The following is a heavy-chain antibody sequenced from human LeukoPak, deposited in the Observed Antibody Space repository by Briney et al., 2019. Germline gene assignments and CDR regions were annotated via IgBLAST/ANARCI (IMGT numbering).Heavy chain of an antibody. CDR3: AKAFKGVVVVPAAIAYYYYMDV. J-gene: IGHJ6*03. CDR1: GFTFSSYW. V-gene: IGHV3-23*01. Sequence: PGGSLRLSCAASGFTFSSYWMSWVRQAPGKGLEWVSAISGSGGSTYYADSVKGRFTISRDNSKNTLYLQMNSLRAEDTAVYYCAKAFKGVVVVPAAIAYYYYMDVWGKGTTVTVSS. D-gene: IGHD2-2*02. CDR2: ISGSGGST.